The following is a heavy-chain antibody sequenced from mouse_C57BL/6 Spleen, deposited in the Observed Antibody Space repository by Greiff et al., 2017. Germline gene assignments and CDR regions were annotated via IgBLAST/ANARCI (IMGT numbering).Heavy chain of an antibody. CDR2: ISSGGDYI. CDR3: TREDGYDGVYAMDY. Sequence: EVKLVESGEGLVKPGGSLKLSCAASGFTFSSYAMSWVRQTPEKRLEWVAYISSGGDYIYYADTVKGRFTISRDNARNTLYLQMSSLKSEDTAMYYCTREDGYDGVYAMDYWGQGTSVTVSS. J-gene: IGHJ4*01. V-gene: IGHV5-9-1*02. CDR1: GFTFSSYA. D-gene: IGHD2-2*01.